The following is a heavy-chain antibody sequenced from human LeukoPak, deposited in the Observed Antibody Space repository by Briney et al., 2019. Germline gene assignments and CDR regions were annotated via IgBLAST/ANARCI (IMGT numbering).Heavy chain of an antibody. V-gene: IGHV4-59*01. Sequence: SETLSLTCTVSGASISSYCWSWVRQPPGKGLEWLGYIYYSGSTNYNPSLKSRGTISVETSKNQFSLKLSSVTAADTAVYYCAREGSIAARLIDYWGQGTLVTVSS. CDR2: IYYSGST. CDR3: AREGSIAARLIDY. CDR1: GASISSYC. D-gene: IGHD6-6*01. J-gene: IGHJ4*02.